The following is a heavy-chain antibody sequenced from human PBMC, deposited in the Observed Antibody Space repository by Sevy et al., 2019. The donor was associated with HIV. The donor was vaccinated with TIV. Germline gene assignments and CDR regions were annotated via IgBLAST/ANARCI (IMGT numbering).Heavy chain of an antibody. V-gene: IGHV4-38-2*01. CDR1: GYSLSSGYY. CDR2: IYHSGSP. CDR3: ARVRFLEWPDAFDI. J-gene: IGHJ3*02. Sequence: SETLSLTCAVSGYSLSSGYYWGWIRQPPGKGLEWIGSIYHSGSPYYNPSLKSRGTISVDTSTNQFSLKLSSVTAADTAVYYCARVRFLEWPDAFDIWGQGTMVTVSS. D-gene: IGHD3-3*01.